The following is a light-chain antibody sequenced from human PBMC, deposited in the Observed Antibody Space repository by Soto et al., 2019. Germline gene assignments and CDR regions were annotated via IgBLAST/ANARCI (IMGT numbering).Light chain of an antibody. CDR2: DVS. V-gene: IGLV2-11*01. J-gene: IGLJ1*01. CDR3: CSYAGSYTYV. CDR1: SSDVGGYNY. Sequence: QSVLTQPRSVSGSPGQSVTISCTGTSSDVGGYNYVSWHQQHPGKAPKFMIYDVSKRPSGVPDRFSGSKSGNTASLTISGLQAEDDADYYCCSYAGSYTYVFGTGTKVTVL.